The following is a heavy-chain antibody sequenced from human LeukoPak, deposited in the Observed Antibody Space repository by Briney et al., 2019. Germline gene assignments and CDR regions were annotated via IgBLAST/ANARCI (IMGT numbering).Heavy chain of an antibody. J-gene: IGHJ3*02. D-gene: IGHD1-26*01. CDR2: IYYSGST. V-gene: IGHV4-39*07. CDR1: GGSISSSSYY. CDR3: ARVVGATPTTWTDAFDI. Sequence: SETPSLTCTVSGGSISSSSYYWGWIRQPPGKGLEWIGSIYYSGSTYYNPSLKSRVTISVDTSKNQFSLKLSSVTAADTAVYYCARVVGATPTTWTDAFDIWGQGTMVTVSS.